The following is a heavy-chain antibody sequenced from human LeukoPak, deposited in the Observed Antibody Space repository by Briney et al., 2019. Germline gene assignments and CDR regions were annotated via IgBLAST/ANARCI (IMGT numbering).Heavy chain of an antibody. CDR1: GFTFSSYW. J-gene: IGHJ4*02. Sequence: GSLRLSCTGSGFTFSSYWMHWVRQVPGNGLVWVSRINSDRSTSTTNYADSVEGRFTISRDNAKNTLYLQMNSLRAEDTAVYYCVRSASGNYGLFDYWGQGTLVTVSS. CDR3: VRSASGNYGLFDY. V-gene: IGHV3-74*01. CDR2: INSDRSTSTT. D-gene: IGHD1-26*01.